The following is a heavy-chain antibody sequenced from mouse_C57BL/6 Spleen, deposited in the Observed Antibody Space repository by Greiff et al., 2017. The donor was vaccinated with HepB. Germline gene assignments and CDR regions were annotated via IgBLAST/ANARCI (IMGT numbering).Heavy chain of an antibody. V-gene: IGHV1-42*01. Sequence: EVQLQQSGPELVKPGASVKISCKASGYSFTGYYMNWVKQSPEKSLEWIGEITPSTGGTTYNQKFKAKATLTVDKSSSTAYMQLKSLTSEDSAVYYCARGRAYYAMDYWGQGTSVTVSA. J-gene: IGHJ4*01. CDR3: ARGRAYYAMDY. CDR1: GYSFTGYY. CDR2: ITPSTGGT.